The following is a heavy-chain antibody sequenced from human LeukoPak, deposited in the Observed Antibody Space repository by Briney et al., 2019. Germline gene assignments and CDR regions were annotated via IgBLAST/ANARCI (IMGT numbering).Heavy chain of an antibody. CDR1: GFTFSSYG. Sequence: GRSLRLSCAASGFTFSSYGMHWVRQAPGKGLEWVAVISHDGSDNHYADSVKGRFTISRDNSKNTVYLQMSSLRPEDTAVYSCAKELYFGSGSYPDYWGQGTLVRVSS. J-gene: IGHJ4*02. D-gene: IGHD3-10*01. CDR2: ISHDGSDN. CDR3: AKELYFGSGSYPDY. V-gene: IGHV3-30*18.